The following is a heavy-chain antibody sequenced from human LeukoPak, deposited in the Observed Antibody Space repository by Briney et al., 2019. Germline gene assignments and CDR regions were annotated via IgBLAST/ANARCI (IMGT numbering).Heavy chain of an antibody. V-gene: IGHV3-30*18. J-gene: IGHJ3*02. Sequence: GGSLRLSCAASGFTFSSYGMHWVRQAPGKGLEWVAVISYDGSNKYYADSVKGRFTISRDNSKNTLYLQMNSLRAEDTAVYYCANTLKEWLVLDAFDIWGQGTMVTVSS. D-gene: IGHD6-19*01. CDR3: ANTLKEWLVLDAFDI. CDR1: GFTFSSYG. CDR2: ISYDGSNK.